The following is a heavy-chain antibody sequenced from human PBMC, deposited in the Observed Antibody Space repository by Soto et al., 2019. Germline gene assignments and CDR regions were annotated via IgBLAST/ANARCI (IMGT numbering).Heavy chain of an antibody. V-gene: IGHV1-46*01. CDR1: GYTFTSYY. Sequence: ASVKVSCKASGYTFTSYYLHWVREAPGQGLEWMGIINPSGGGTTYAQRFQGRVTITGDTSTSTVYMELYSLRSDDTAVYYCASDYYDSMGVLSYYFDYWGQGTLVTVSS. CDR2: INPSGGGT. D-gene: IGHD3-22*01. J-gene: IGHJ4*02. CDR3: ASDYYDSMGVLSYYFDY.